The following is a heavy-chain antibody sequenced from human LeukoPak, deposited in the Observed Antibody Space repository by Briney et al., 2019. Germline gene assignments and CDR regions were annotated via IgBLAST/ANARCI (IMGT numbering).Heavy chain of an antibody. V-gene: IGHV3-33*01. Sequence: GGSLRLSCAASGFTFSSCGMHWVSQAPGKGLEWVALIWYDGSSKHYADSVRGRFTISRDNSKNTLYLQMNSLRAEDTAVYYCARDFELSHWGQGTLVTVSS. CDR1: GFTFSSCG. D-gene: IGHD3-16*02. CDR3: ARDFELSH. J-gene: IGHJ4*02. CDR2: IWYDGSSK.